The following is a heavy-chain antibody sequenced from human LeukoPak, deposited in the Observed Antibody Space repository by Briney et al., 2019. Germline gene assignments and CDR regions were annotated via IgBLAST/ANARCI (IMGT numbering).Heavy chain of an antibody. D-gene: IGHD5-18*01. CDR3: ARVRLGYGFALEY. CDR1: GGSISSGDYY. J-gene: IGHJ4*02. CDR2: IYYSGST. Sequence: SETLSLTCTVSGGSISSGDYYWRWLRQPPGQGLEWIGYIYYSGSTYYNPSLKSRVTISVDTSKNQFSLKLSSVTATDTAVYYCARVRLGYGFALEYWGQGTLVTVSS. V-gene: IGHV4-30-4*01.